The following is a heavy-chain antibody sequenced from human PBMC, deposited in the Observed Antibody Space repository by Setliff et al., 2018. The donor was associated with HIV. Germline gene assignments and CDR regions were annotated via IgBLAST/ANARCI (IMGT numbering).Heavy chain of an antibody. CDR2: INHSGST. CDR3: ARVRSYGSAYDAFDV. V-gene: IGHV4-34*01. D-gene: IGHD3-10*01. J-gene: IGHJ3*01. Sequence: SETLSLTCAVFGGSFTDYYWIWIRQPPGKGLEWIGEINHSGSTHYNPSLKSRFIISVDTSKNQFSLRLTSVTAADTAVYYCARVRSYGSAYDAFDVWGPGTMVTVSS. CDR1: GGSFTDYY.